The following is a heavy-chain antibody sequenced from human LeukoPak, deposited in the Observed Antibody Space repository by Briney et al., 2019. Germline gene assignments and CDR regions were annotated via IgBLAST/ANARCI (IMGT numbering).Heavy chain of an antibody. V-gene: IGHV4-39*07. Sequence: PSEPLSLTCTVSGGSIISGNYYWGWIRQPPGKGLEWIGYIYYSGSTNYNPSLKSRVTISVDASKNQFSLKLSSVTAADTAVYYCARESITVTTKNRFDYWGQGTLVTVSS. CDR1: GGSIISGNYY. D-gene: IGHD4-17*01. J-gene: IGHJ4*02. CDR2: IYYSGST. CDR3: ARESITVTTKNRFDY.